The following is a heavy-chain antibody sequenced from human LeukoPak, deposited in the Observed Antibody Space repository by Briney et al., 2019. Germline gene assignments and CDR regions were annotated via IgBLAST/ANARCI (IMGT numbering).Heavy chain of an antibody. Sequence: GGSLRLSCAASGFTFSSYWMNWVRQAPGKGLVWVSRIASDGSSTTYADSVKGRSSISRDNAKNTLYLQMNSLRAEDTAVYYCADGYNLGYWGQGTLVTVSS. V-gene: IGHV3-74*01. CDR2: IASDGSST. D-gene: IGHD5-24*01. J-gene: IGHJ4*02. CDR3: ADGYNLGY. CDR1: GFTFSSYW.